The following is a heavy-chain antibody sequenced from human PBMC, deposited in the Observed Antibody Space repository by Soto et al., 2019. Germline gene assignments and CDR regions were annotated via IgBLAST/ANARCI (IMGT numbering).Heavy chain of an antibody. CDR2: IIPIFGTA. CDR1: GGTFSSYG. V-gene: IGHV1-69*12. Sequence: VQLVQSGAEVKKPGSSVKVSCKASGGTFSSYGVSWVRQAPGQGLEWMGGIIPIFGTANHAQKFQGRVTMTADESTSTAYMELSSLRSEDTAVYYCARSGARPGDYYYGMDVWGQGTTVTVSS. D-gene: IGHD3-10*01. J-gene: IGHJ6*02. CDR3: ARSGARPGDYYYGMDV.